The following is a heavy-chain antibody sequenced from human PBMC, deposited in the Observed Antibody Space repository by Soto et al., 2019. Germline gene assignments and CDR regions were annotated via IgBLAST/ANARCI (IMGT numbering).Heavy chain of an antibody. Sequence: PSETLSLTCTVSGGSISSGDYYWSWIRQPPGKGLEWIGYIYYSGSTYYNPSLKSRVTISVDTSKNQFSLKLSSVTAADTAGYYCDRAYYDILTGYAGGNGIAVWGQGTTVTVSS. D-gene: IGHD3-9*01. CDR2: IYYSGST. V-gene: IGHV4-30-4*01. CDR3: DRAYYDILTGYAGGNGIAV. J-gene: IGHJ6*02. CDR1: GGSISSGDYY.